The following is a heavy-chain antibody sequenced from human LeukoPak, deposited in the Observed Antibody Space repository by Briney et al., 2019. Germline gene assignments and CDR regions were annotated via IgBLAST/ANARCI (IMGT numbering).Heavy chain of an antibody. CDR3: ARGPYGSGRYNWFDP. J-gene: IGHJ5*02. Sequence: ASVKVSCKASGYTLTSYAMHWVRQAPGQRLEWMGWINAGNGNTKYSQEFQGRVTITRDTSASTAYMELSSLRSEDMAVYYCARGPYGSGRYNWFDPWGQGTLVTVSS. V-gene: IGHV1-3*03. D-gene: IGHD3-10*01. CDR2: INAGNGNT. CDR1: GYTLTSYA.